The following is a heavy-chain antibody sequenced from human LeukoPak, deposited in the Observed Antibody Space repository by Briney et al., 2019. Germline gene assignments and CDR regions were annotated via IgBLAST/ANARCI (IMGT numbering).Heavy chain of an antibody. CDR1: GFTFSNAW. D-gene: IGHD6-6*01. V-gene: IGHV3-15*01. Sequence: PGGSLRLSCAASGFTFSNAWMSWVRQAPGKGPEWVGRIKSKTDGGTTDYAAPVKGRFTISRDDSKNTLYLQMNSLKTEDTAVYYCTTDPGSSSEPLDYWGQGTLVTVSS. CDR2: IKSKTDGGTT. CDR3: TTDPGSSSEPLDY. J-gene: IGHJ4*02.